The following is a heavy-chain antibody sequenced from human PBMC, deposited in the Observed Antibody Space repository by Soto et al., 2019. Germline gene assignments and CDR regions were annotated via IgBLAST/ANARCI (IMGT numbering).Heavy chain of an antibody. CDR2: ISAYNGNT. J-gene: IGHJ4*02. D-gene: IGHD3-3*01. CDR1: GYTFTSYG. CDR3: ARVITIFGVVIRRYFDC. V-gene: IGHV1-18*01. Sequence: QVQLVQSGAEVKKPGASVKVSCKASGYTFTSYGISWVRQAPGQGLEWMGWISAYNGNTNYAQKLQGIVTMTTDTSTSTAYMELRGLRSDVTAVYYCARVITIFGVVIRRYFDCWGQGTLVTVSS.